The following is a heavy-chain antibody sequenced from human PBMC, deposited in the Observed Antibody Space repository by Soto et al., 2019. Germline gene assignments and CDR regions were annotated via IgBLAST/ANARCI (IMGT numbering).Heavy chain of an antibody. J-gene: IGHJ1*01. Sequence: ASVKVSCKASGYTFTSYGISWVRQAPGQGLEWMGWISAYNGNTNYAQKLQGRVTMTTDTSTSTAYMELGSLRSDDTAVYYCARDLHYYDSSGYYYEAEYFQHWGQGTLVTVSS. V-gene: IGHV1-18*04. D-gene: IGHD3-22*01. CDR2: ISAYNGNT. CDR1: GYTFTSYG. CDR3: ARDLHYYDSSGYYYEAEYFQH.